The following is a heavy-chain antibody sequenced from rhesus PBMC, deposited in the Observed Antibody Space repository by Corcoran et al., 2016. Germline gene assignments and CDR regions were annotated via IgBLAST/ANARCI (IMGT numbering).Heavy chain of an antibody. Sequence: EVQLVESGGGLVQPGGSLRLSCSASGFSFSSYDLSWVRQAPGKGLEWVSYIIYTGKTISYADSVKGRFTISRDNAKNSLSLQMSSLRAEDTAVYYCTRAHSSGWSGYFDYWGQGVLVTVSS. CDR1: GFSFSSYD. V-gene: IGHV3-136*01. D-gene: IGHD6S26*01. J-gene: IGHJ4*01. CDR3: TRAHSSGWSGYFDY. CDR2: IIYTGKTI.